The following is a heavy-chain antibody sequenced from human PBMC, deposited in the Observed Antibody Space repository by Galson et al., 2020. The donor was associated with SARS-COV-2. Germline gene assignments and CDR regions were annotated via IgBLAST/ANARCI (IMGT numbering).Heavy chain of an antibody. V-gene: IGHV3-30*18. CDR3: AQVASTWGYYFDL. D-gene: IGHD5-12*01. J-gene: IGHJ2*01. CDR2: ISYDGSNK. CDR1: GFTFSQYY. Sequence: GGSLRLSCAASGFTFSQYYIHWARQAPGKGLEWVGLISYDGSNKYYADSVKGRFTISRDNSNNTLYLQMNSLRHEDTAVYYCAQVASTWGYYFDLWGRGTLVTVSS.